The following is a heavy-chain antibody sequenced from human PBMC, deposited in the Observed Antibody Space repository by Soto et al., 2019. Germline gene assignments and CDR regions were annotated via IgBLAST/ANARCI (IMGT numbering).Heavy chain of an antibody. CDR2: ISTSSYTI. CDR1: GFTFSSYD. J-gene: IGHJ6*02. Sequence: GSLRLSCAASGFTFSSYDMNWVRQAPGKGLEWVSYISTSSYTIYYADSVKGRLTISRDNAKNSLYLQMNSLRDKDTAVYYCARQGVTIPRLVDVWGQGTTVTVSS. V-gene: IGHV3-48*02. D-gene: IGHD4-17*01. CDR3: ARQGVTIPRLVDV.